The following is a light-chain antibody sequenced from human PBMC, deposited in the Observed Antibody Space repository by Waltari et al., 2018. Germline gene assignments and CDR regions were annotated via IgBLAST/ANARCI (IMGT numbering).Light chain of an antibody. CDR3: LINYSGDLV. J-gene: IGLJ3*02. CDR2: STT. CDR1: TGAVTSGNF. V-gene: IGLV7-43*01. Sequence: QTVVTQEPSLTVSPGGTVTLTCASSTGAVTSGNFPNWFQQKPGHAPRPLIYSTTSKHSRTPARFSGSPLGDKAALTLSGVQPEDEAEYYCLINYSGDLVFGGGTKLTV.